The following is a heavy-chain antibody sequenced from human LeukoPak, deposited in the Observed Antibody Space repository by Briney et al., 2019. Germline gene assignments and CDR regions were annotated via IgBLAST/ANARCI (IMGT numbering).Heavy chain of an antibody. V-gene: IGHV3-23*01. CDR1: GFTFSSYG. CDR2: ISASGGST. Sequence: GGSLRLSCAASGFTFSSYGMSWVRQAPGKGLKWVSDISASGGSTYYADSVKGRFTISRDNSKNTLYLQMNSLRAEDTAVYYCAKDGVKRAYDYWGQGTLVTVSS. J-gene: IGHJ4*02. CDR3: AKDGVKRAYDY.